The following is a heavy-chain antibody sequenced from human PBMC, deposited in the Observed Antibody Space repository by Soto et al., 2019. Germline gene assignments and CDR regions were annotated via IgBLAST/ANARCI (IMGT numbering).Heavy chain of an antibody. CDR3: ARDAPPADY. J-gene: IGHJ4*02. CDR2: INADNGNT. V-gene: IGHV1-3*01. Sequence: ASVKVSCKASGYTFTSYAMHWVRQAPGQGLEWMGWINADNGNTKYSQKLQGRVTITTDTSTSTAYMELRSLRSDDTAVYYCARDAPPADYWGQGTLVTVSS. CDR1: GYTFTSYA.